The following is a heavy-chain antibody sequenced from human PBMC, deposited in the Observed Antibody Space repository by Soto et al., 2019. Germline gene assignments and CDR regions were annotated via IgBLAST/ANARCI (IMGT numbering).Heavy chain of an antibody. Sequence: GGSLRLSCAASGFTFSSYGMHWVRQARGKGLEWVAVISYDGSNKYYADSVKGRFTISRDNSKNTLYLQMNSLRAEDTAVYYCAKVSTPYYYYGMDVWGQGTTVTVSS. V-gene: IGHV3-30*18. CDR2: ISYDGSNK. D-gene: IGHD3-3*02. CDR1: GFTFSSYG. J-gene: IGHJ6*02. CDR3: AKVSTPYYYYGMDV.